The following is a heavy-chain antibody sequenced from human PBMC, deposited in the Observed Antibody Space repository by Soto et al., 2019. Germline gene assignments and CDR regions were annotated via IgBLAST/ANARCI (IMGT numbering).Heavy chain of an antibody. CDR2: IDWDDDK. CDR3: ARSIVAAGNRWFDP. D-gene: IGHD6-13*01. J-gene: IGHJ5*02. V-gene: IGHV2-70*04. CDR1: GFSLSTSGVR. Sequence: GSGPTLVNPTQTLTLTCTFSGFSLSTSGVRVSWIRQPPGKALEWLARIDWDDDKLYSTSLKTRLTISKDTSKNQVVLTMTNMDPVDTATYYCARSIVAAGNRWFDPWGQGTLVTVSS.